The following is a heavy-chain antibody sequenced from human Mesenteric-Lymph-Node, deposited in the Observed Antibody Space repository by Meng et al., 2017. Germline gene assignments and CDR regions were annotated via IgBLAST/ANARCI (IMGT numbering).Heavy chain of an antibody. CDR1: GDSITSGDYS. V-gene: IGHV4-30-2*01. D-gene: IGHD3-10*01. Sequence: QVQGLRSGLERPSQTLSLTCSGNGDSITSGDYSWTWIRQAPGKGLEWIGYIYHGGNIYYSPSLRSRVTISVDKSRNQFSLKLTSVSAADTAVYYCVRDTRRGGGWFDPWGQGTLVTVAS. J-gene: IGHJ5*02. CDR3: VRDTRRGGGWFDP. CDR2: IYHGGNI.